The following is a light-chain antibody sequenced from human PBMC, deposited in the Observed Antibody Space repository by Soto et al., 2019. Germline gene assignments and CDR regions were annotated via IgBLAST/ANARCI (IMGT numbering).Light chain of an antibody. V-gene: IGKV3-11*01. Sequence: EIVLTQSPATLSLSPGERATLSCRASQSVSSYLAWYQQKPGQAPRLLIYDASNRATGIPARFSGSGSGTYFTLTISSLEPEDFAVYYCQQRSNWPIRTFGQGTKVEIK. CDR2: DAS. CDR1: QSVSSY. J-gene: IGKJ1*01. CDR3: QQRSNWPIRT.